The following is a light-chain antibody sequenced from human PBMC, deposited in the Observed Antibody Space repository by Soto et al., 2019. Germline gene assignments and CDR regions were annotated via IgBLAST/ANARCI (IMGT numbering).Light chain of an antibody. CDR3: QQDGNSPA. J-gene: IGKJ4*01. V-gene: IGKV3-20*01. Sequence: EIVLTQSPGTLSLSPGERATLSCRASQSVSSSYLAWYQQKPGQAPRLLIYGASSRATGIPDRFSGSGSGTDFALTISRLEPEDFAVYYCQQDGNSPAFGGGTKVEIK. CDR2: GAS. CDR1: QSVSSSY.